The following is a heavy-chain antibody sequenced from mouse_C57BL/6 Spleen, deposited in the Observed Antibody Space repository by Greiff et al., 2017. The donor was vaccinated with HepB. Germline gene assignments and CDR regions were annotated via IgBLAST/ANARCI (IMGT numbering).Heavy chain of an antibody. CDR3: ARDYYGNSYWYFDV. D-gene: IGHD2-1*01. V-gene: IGHV1-22*01. CDR1: GYTFTDYN. CDR2: INPNNGGT. Sequence: EVQLQQSGPELVKPGASVKMSCKASGYTFTDYNMHWVKQSHGKSLEWIGYINPNNGGTSYNQKFKGKATLTVNKSSSTAYMALRSLTSEDSAVYYCARDYYGNSYWYFDVWGTGTTVTVSS. J-gene: IGHJ1*03.